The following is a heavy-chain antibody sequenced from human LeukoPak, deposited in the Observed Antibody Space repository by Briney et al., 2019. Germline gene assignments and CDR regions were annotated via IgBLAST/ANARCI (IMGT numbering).Heavy chain of an antibody. J-gene: IGHJ4*02. CDR1: GFTFSSYG. Sequence: GGSLRLSCAASGFTFSSYGMNWVRQAPGKGLEWVSYISSSGSTTNYADSVKGRFTISRDNAKNTLFLQMDSLRGDDTAVYYCASRVATSFDYWGPGTLVTVSS. V-gene: IGHV3-48*04. CDR2: ISSSGSTT. D-gene: IGHD2-21*02. CDR3: ASRVATSFDY.